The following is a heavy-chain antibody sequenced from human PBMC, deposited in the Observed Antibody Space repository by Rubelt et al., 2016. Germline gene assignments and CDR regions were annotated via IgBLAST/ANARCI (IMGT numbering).Heavy chain of an antibody. D-gene: IGHD2-15*01. CDR3: ARELLCSDAFDI. J-gene: IGHJ3*02. Sequence: EVQLVESGGGLVQPGGSLRLSCTASGFTFSSYTMNWVRQAPGKGLEWVSYISSGSSTIYYADSVKGRFTISRDNAKNSLYLQMNSLRDEDTAVYYCARELLCSDAFDIWGQGTMVTVSS. CDR2: ISSGSSTI. V-gene: IGHV3-48*02. CDR1: GFTFSSYT.